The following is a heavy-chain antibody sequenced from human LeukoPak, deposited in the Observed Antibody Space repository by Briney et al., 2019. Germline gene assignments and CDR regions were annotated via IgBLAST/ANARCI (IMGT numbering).Heavy chain of an antibody. CDR3: AKTSGGIAAAGDY. Sequence: GGSLRLSCAASGFSFSSYWMHWVRQAPGKGLVWVSRINTDGSSSSYADSVKGRFTISRDNAKNTLYLQMNSLRAEDTAVYYCAKTSGGIAAAGDYWGQGTLVTVSS. CDR1: GFSFSSYW. D-gene: IGHD6-13*01. CDR2: INTDGSSS. J-gene: IGHJ4*02. V-gene: IGHV3-74*01.